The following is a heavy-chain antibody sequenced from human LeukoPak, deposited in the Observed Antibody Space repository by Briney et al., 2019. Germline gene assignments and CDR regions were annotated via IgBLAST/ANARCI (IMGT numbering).Heavy chain of an antibody. Sequence: ASVKVSCKASGYTFTSYDISWVRQATGQGLEWMGWMNPNSGNTGYAQKFQGRVTITRNTSISTAYMELSSLRSEDTAVYYCARGSARSGWLQDFDYWGQGTLVTVSS. D-gene: IGHD6-19*01. CDR1: GYTFTSYD. V-gene: IGHV1-8*03. CDR3: ARGSARSGWLQDFDY. CDR2: MNPNSGNT. J-gene: IGHJ4*02.